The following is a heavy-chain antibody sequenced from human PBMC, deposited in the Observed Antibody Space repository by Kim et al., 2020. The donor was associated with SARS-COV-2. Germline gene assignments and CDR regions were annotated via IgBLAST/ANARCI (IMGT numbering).Heavy chain of an antibody. D-gene: IGHD3-22*01. V-gene: IGHV4-4*07. CDR2: VYSSANT. Sequence: SETLSLTCTVSGASISSYHWSWIRQPAGKGLEWIGRVYSSANTIYNPSLKSRVTISLDTSNNQLSLKLSSVTAADTAVYYCAKGKASNSDNSGSFKDNW. CDR1: GASISSYH. CDR3: AKGKASNSDNSGSFKDNW. J-gene: IGHJ5*01.